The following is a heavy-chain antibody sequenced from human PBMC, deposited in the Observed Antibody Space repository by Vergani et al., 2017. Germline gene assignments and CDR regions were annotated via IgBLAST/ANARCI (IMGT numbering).Heavy chain of an antibody. CDR1: GYSFTSYW. J-gene: IGHJ6*02. D-gene: IGHD3-22*01. CDR3: ARLNNYDSTKDYYYYGMDV. Sequence: EVQLVQSGAEVKKPGESLRISCKGSGYSFTSYWISWVRQMPGKGLEWMGRIDPSDSYTNYSPSFQGHVTISADKSISTAYLQWSSLKASDTAMYYCARLNNYDSTKDYYYYGMDVWGQGTTVTVSS. CDR2: IDPSDSYT. V-gene: IGHV5-10-1*01.